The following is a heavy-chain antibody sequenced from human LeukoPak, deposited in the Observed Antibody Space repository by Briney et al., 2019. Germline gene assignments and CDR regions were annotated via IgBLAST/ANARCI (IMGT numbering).Heavy chain of an antibody. CDR3: TTDPYYYDSSGYYHTEIDY. V-gene: IGHV3-15*01. CDR1: GFTFSNAW. D-gene: IGHD3-22*01. Sequence: EGSLRLSCAASGFTFSNAWMSWVRQAPGKGLKWVGRIKSKTDGGTTDYAAPVKGRFTISRDDSKNTLFLQMNSLKTEDTAVYYCTTDPYYYDSSGYYHTEIDYWGQGTLVTVSS. CDR2: IKSKTDGGTT. J-gene: IGHJ4*02.